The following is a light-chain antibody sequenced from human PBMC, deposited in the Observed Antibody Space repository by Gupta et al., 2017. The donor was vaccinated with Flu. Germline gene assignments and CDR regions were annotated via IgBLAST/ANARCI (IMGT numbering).Light chain of an antibody. J-gene: IGKJ3*01. Sequence: DVVVTHSPLSLRVLLGLPVAISCSYCQGLVYKDGITYLTWFPPRPGQYPRRLIYKVYYRDSGVPDRFSGSGSGTDFTLKISGVEAGDVGTYYCMQATEWPFTFGHGTKVEI. V-gene: IGKV2-30*01. CDR1: QGLVYKDGITY. CDR3: MQATEWPFT. CDR2: KVY.